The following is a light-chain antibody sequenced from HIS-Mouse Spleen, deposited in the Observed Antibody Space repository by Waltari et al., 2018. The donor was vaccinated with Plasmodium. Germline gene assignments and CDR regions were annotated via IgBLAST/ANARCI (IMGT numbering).Light chain of an antibody. V-gene: IGLV3-10*01. Sequence: SYELPQPPSVSVSPGQTARITCSGDALPKKYASWYQQKSGQAPGLVIYEDSKRPSGIPGRFSGSSSGTMATLTISGAQVEDEADYYCYSTDSSGNHRVFGGGTKLTVL. J-gene: IGLJ3*02. CDR1: ALPKKY. CDR3: YSTDSSGNHRV. CDR2: EDS.